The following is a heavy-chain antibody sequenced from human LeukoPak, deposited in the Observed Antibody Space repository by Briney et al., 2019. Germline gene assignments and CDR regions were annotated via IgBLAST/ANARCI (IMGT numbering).Heavy chain of an antibody. J-gene: IGHJ5*02. V-gene: IGHV4-39*02. CDR2: IYYSGNT. CDR1: GGSISNSSYY. Sequence: PSETLSLTCTVSGGSISNSSYYWGWIRQPPGKGLEWIGSIYYSGNTCYNPSLKSRVTMSVDTSKNHFSLKLSSVTAADTAVYYCAGRYCSGGSCYAVLWFDPWGQGTLVTVSS. D-gene: IGHD2-15*01. CDR3: AGRYCSGGSCYAVLWFDP.